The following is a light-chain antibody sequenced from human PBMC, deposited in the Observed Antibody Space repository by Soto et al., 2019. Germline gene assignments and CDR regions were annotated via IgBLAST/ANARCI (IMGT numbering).Light chain of an antibody. CDR1: QSVSRSY. CDR2: GAS. Sequence: ESVLTQSPGTLSLSPGERATLSCRASQSVSRSYLACYHQQPRHPPPLLLIGASSKTTGSPESISSSRSATNYTLTTSRLEAEDDAVEYCQQYGSSPLTFGGGTKVDIK. J-gene: IGKJ4*01. CDR3: QQYGSSPLT. V-gene: IGKV3-20*01.